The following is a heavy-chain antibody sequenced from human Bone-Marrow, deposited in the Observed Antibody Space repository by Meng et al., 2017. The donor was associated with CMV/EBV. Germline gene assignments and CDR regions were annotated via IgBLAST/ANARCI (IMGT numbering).Heavy chain of an antibody. V-gene: IGHV3-13*01. CDR3: TRSPNGMDV. Sequence: GESLKISCAASGFTFSSYSMNWVRQAPGKGLEWVSGIGTRGDTYYASSVKGRFTISRENAKKSFYLQMNNLRVGGTAVYYCTRSPNGMDVWVQGNTVTVTS. J-gene: IGHJ6*02. CDR1: GFTFSSYS. CDR2: IGTRGDT.